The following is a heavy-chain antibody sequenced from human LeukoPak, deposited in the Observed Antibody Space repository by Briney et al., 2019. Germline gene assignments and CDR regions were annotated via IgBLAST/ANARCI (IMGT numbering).Heavy chain of an antibody. D-gene: IGHD6-19*01. Sequence: GGSLRLSGAASGFTVSNNCMSWVRQAPGKGLEWVSVLYIDGNTYYADSVKGRFTISRDNSKNTLYLQMSSLRAEDTAVYYCAGDQWLALQHWGQGTLVTVSS. J-gene: IGHJ1*01. CDR1: GFTVSNNC. V-gene: IGHV3-53*01. CDR3: AGDQWLALQH. CDR2: LYIDGNT.